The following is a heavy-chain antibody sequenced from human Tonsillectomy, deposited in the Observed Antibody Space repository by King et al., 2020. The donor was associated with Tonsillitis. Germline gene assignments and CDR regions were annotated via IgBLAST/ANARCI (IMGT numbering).Heavy chain of an antibody. J-gene: IGHJ4*02. V-gene: IGHV3-21*01. CDR2: IGSRSHFI. CDR3: ARDRSPKYGDAPFDY. CDR1: GFTFSTYN. D-gene: IGHD4-17*01. Sequence: VQLVESGGGLVKPGGSLRLSCAASGFTFSTYNMNWVRQAPGKGLEWVSSIGSRSHFIYYAESFKGRFTISRDNAKNSLYLQMNSLRVEDTAVYYCARDRSPKYGDAPFDYWGQGALVTVPS.